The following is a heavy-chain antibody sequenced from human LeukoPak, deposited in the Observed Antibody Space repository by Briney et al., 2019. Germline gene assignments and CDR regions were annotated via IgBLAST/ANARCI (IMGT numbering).Heavy chain of an antibody. J-gene: IGHJ4*02. V-gene: IGHV3-73*01. D-gene: IGHD1-26*01. CDR2: IRSKANSYAT. CDR3: TRPSGIVGAHGHDY. Sequence: GGSLRLSWAASGFTFSGSAMHWVRQASGKGLEWVGRIRSKANSYATAYAASVKGRFTISRDDSKNTAYLQMNSLKTEDTAVYYCTRPSGIVGAHGHDYWGQGTLVTVSS. CDR1: GFTFSGSA.